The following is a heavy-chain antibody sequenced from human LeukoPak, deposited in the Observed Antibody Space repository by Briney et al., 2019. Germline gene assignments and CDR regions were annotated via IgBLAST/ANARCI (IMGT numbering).Heavy chain of an antibody. CDR1: GFTFSSYE. Sequence: PGGSLRLSCAASGFTFSSYEMNWVRQAPGKGLEWVSYISSSGSTIYYAGSVKGRFTISRDNAKNSLYLQVNSLRAEDTAVYYCARDGQAEYYFDYWGRGTLVTVSS. CDR3: ARDGQAEYYFDY. J-gene: IGHJ4*02. D-gene: IGHD3-10*01. CDR2: ISSSGSTI. V-gene: IGHV3-48*03.